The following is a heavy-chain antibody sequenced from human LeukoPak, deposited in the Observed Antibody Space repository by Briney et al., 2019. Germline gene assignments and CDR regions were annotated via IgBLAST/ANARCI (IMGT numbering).Heavy chain of an antibody. D-gene: IGHD2-8*01. CDR3: AGRNCSNGVCSFDP. Sequence: PGGSLRLSCLTSGFTLSTNAMSWVRQAPGKGLEWISGISGSGASTYYADSVKGRFTISRDNAKNSLYLQMNSLRAEDTAVYYCAGRNCSNGVCSFDPWGQGTLVTVSS. J-gene: IGHJ5*02. CDR2: ISGSGAST. CDR1: GFTLSTNA. V-gene: IGHV3-23*01.